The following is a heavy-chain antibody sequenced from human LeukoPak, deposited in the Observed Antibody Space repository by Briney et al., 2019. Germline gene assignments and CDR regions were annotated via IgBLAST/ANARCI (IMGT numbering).Heavy chain of an antibody. CDR3: AKDLALAGTGGGFDV. D-gene: IGHD6-19*01. CDR2: ISGGGDKA. J-gene: IGHJ3*01. V-gene: IGHV3-23*01. CDR1: GFTFTTYA. Sequence: GGSLRLSCAASGFTFTTYAINWVRQAPGKGLEWVSGISGGGDKAFYADSVNGRFTISRDNSENTVSLQMRSLRAEDTALYYCAKDLALAGTGGGFDVWGQGTRVAVSS.